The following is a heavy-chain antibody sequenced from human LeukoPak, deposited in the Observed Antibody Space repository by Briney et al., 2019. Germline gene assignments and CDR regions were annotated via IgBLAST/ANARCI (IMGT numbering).Heavy chain of an antibody. D-gene: IGHD6-13*01. CDR3: ATELRIAAAGFDAFDI. CDR2: IKQDGSEK. J-gene: IGHJ3*02. CDR1: GFTFNSYW. V-gene: IGHV3-7*01. Sequence: GGSLRLSCIASGFTFNSYWMSWVRQAPGKGLEWVANIKQDGSEKYYVDSVKGRFTISRDNAKNSLYLQMNSLRAEDTAVYYCATELRIAAAGFDAFDIWGRGTMVTVSS.